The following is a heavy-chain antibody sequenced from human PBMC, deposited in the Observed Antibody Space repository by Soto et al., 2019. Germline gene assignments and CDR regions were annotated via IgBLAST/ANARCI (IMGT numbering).Heavy chain of an antibody. CDR3: ARLATRYYFDY. Sequence: QVQLQESGPGLVKPSETLSLTCTVSGGSISSYYWSWIRQPPGKGLEWIGYIYYRGSTNYNPSLKMRVTISVDTSKNQFSLKMSSVTAADTAVHYCARLATRYYFDYWGQGTLVTVSS. D-gene: IGHD1-1*01. CDR2: IYYRGST. V-gene: IGHV4-59*01. J-gene: IGHJ4*02. CDR1: GGSISSYY.